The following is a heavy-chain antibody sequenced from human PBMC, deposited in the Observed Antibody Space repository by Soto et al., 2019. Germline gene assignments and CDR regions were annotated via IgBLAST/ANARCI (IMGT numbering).Heavy chain of an antibody. CDR1: GYSYTNDW. V-gene: IGHV5-51*01. D-gene: IGHD3-22*01. J-gene: IGHJ3*02. Sequence: GESLKISCKASGYSYTNDWIGWVRQMPGKGLEWMGIIYPGDSDTRYSPSFQGQVTISADKSISTAYLQWSSLKASDTAMYYCARTGAMMGGAFDIWGQGTMVTVSS. CDR2: IYPGDSDT. CDR3: ARTGAMMGGAFDI.